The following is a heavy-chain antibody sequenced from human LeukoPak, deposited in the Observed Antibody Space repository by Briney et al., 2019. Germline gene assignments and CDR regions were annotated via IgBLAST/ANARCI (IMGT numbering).Heavy chain of an antibody. CDR2: INPNSGGT. V-gene: IGHV1-2*02. D-gene: IGHD6-19*01. Sequence: ASVKVSCKASGYTFTGYYMHWVRQAPGQGLEWMGWINPNSGGTNYAQKFQGRVTMTRDTSISTVYMELSRLRSDDTAAYYCARVEGIAVAGTGYFDYWGQGTLVTVPS. CDR1: GYTFTGYY. J-gene: IGHJ4*02. CDR3: ARVEGIAVAGTGYFDY.